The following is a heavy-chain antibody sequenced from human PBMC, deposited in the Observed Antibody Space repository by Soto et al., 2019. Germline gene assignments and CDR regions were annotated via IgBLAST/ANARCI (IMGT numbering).Heavy chain of an antibody. D-gene: IGHD2-8*02. CDR2: INPDSGAT. CDR1: GYSFTGYY. CDR3: ARGDYGTGGYPFPYFDY. Sequence: HEHLVQSGAEVKRPGASLKVSCKASGYSFTGYYIHWVRQAPGQGLEWMGWINPDSGATNYAQNFPGRGTLTSDTSISTASMDLTSLTSDETAVYYCARGDYGTGGYPFPYFDYWGQGTLVIVSS. V-gene: IGHV1-2*02. J-gene: IGHJ4*02.